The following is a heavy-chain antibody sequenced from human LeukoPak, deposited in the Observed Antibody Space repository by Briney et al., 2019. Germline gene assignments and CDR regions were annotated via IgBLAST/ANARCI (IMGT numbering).Heavy chain of an antibody. J-gene: IGHJ3*02. CDR2: ISYDGSNK. CDR1: GFTFSSYG. Sequence: PGRSLRLSCAASGFTFSSYGMHWVRQAPGKGLEWVAVISYDGSNKYYADSVKGRFTISRDNSKNTLYLQMNSLRAEDTAAYYCATDPSDAFDIWGQGTMVTVSS. V-gene: IGHV3-30*03. CDR3: ATDPSDAFDI.